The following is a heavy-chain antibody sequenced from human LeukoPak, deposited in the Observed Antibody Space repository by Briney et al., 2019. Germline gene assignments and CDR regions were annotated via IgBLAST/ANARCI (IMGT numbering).Heavy chain of an antibody. CDR1: GSSFTSFW. Sequence: GESLKISCQGFGSSFTSFWIGWVRPMPGKGLEWMGIIYPGDSETRYVPSFQGQVTFSGDKSINTAYLQWSSLKASDTAIYYCAAIRSYSDAFDIWGQGTMVTVTS. CDR2: IYPGDSET. CDR3: AAIRSYSDAFDI. V-gene: IGHV5-51*01. D-gene: IGHD2-21*01. J-gene: IGHJ3*02.